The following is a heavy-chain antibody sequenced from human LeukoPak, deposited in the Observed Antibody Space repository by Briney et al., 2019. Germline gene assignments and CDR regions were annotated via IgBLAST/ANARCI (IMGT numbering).Heavy chain of an antibody. J-gene: IGHJ4*02. CDR2: IFYSGST. CDR1: DGSINTYY. V-gene: IGHV4-59*08. CDR3: ARHRTGYCSSTSCSDFDY. Sequence: SETLSLTCTVSDGSINTYYWSWLRQPPGKGLEWIAYIFYSGSTDYNPSLKSRVTISVDTSKNQFSLKLSSVTAADTAVYYCARHRTGYCSSTSCSDFDYWGQGTLVTVSS. D-gene: IGHD2-2*01.